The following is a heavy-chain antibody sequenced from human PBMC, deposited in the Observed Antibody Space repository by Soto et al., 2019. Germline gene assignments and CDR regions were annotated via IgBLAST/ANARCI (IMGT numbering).Heavy chain of an antibody. V-gene: IGHV1-3*05. CDR2: INAGNGNT. CDR3: ARSFVVVTDFDY. D-gene: IGHD2-21*02. CDR1: GYTFTSYA. Sequence: QVQLVQSGAEEKKPGASVKVSCKASGYTFTSYAMHWVRQAPGQRLEWMGWINAGNGNTKYSQKFQGRVTITRDTSANTAYMELSSLRSEDTDVYYCARSFVVVTDFDYWGQGTLVTVSS. J-gene: IGHJ4*02.